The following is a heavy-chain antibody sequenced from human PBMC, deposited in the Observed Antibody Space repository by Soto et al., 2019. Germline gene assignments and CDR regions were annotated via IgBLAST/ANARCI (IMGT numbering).Heavy chain of an antibody. D-gene: IGHD5-12*01. CDR3: AREGNLGRWLQPLDF. J-gene: IGHJ4*02. CDR1: GDSISASS. CDR2: IHYNGNT. V-gene: IGHV4-59*01. Sequence: PSETLSLTCTVSGDSISASSWSWVRQPPGKGLEWIGNIHYNGNTKYNPSLKSRVTMSVDTSKNQFSLKLISVTAVDTAKYFCAREGNLGRWLQPLDFWGQGTLVT.